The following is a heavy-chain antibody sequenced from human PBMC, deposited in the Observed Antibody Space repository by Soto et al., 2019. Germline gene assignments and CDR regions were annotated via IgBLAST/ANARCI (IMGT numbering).Heavy chain of an antibody. CDR3: IQSRCGGDCLQSYASHSYYGMDA. V-gene: IGHV2-5*02. CDR1: GFSLSTSGVG. CDR2: IYWDDDK. J-gene: IGHJ6*02. Sequence: SGPTLVNPTQTLTLTCTVCGFSLSTSGVGVGWIRQPPGKALEWLALIYWDDDKRYSPSLRSRLTINKDTSKNQVVLTMTNMDPVDTVTYYCIQSRCGGDCLQSYASHSYYGMDAWGQGPTVTVS. D-gene: IGHD2-21*02.